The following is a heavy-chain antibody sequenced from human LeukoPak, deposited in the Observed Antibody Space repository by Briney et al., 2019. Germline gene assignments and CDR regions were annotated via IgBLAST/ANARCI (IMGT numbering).Heavy chain of an antibody. D-gene: IGHD4-17*01. Sequence: GGSLRLSCAASGFTFNRYWMHWVRQVPGKGPVWVSRINSDGSSTDYADSVKGRFTISRDNAKNTLYLQMNSLRAEDTALYYCARGYGYNWFDPWGQGTLVTVSS. J-gene: IGHJ5*02. CDR3: ARGYGYNWFDP. V-gene: IGHV3-74*01. CDR1: GFTFNRYW. CDR2: INSDGSST.